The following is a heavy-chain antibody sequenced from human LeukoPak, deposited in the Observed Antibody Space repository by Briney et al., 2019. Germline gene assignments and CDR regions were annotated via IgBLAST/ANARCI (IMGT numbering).Heavy chain of an antibody. Sequence: GGSLRLSCAASGFTFSSYAMSWVRQAPGKGLEWVSAISGSGGSTYYADSVKGRFTISRYNSKNTLYLQMNSLRAEDTAVYYCAKDGTIFGVVVWYFDYWGQGTLVTVSS. CDR1: GFTFSSYA. J-gene: IGHJ4*02. CDR2: ISGSGGST. CDR3: AKDGTIFGVVVWYFDY. D-gene: IGHD3-3*01. V-gene: IGHV3-23*01.